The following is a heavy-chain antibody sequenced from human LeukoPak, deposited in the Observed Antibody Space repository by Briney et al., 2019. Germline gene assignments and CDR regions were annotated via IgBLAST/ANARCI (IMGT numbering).Heavy chain of an antibody. Sequence: PGGSLRLSCAASGFTFSSYSMNWVRQAPGKGLEWVSSISSSSSYIYYADSVKGRFTISRDNAKNSLYLQMNSLRAEDTAAYYCARGMGNDLWAFDIWGQGTMVTVSS. CDR3: ARGMGNDLWAFDI. D-gene: IGHD1-1*01. CDR1: GFTFSSYS. J-gene: IGHJ3*02. CDR2: ISSSSSYI. V-gene: IGHV3-21*01.